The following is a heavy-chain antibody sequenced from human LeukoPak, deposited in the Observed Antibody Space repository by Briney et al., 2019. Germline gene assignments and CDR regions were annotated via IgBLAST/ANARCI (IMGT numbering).Heavy chain of an antibody. D-gene: IGHD2-15*01. V-gene: IGHV3-7*01. J-gene: IGHJ3*02. CDR1: GLSFSSYW. Sequence: PGGSLRLSCVASGLSFSSYWMTWVRQAPGKALEWVANIKEDGSAKSYVHSVKGRFTISRDNAKNSLYLQIDSLRVEDTAVYYCARDYDYFSGHNLDAYDMWGQGTTVTVSS. CDR3: ARDYDYFSGHNLDAYDM. CDR2: IKEDGSAK.